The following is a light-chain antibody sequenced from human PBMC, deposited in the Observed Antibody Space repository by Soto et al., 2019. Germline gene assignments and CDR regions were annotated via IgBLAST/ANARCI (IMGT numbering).Light chain of an antibody. CDR1: QSISSY. CDR2: AAS. CDR3: QHYSAFSVT. Sequence: DIQMTQSPSSLSASVGDRVTITCRASQSISSYLNWYQQKPGKAPKLLIYAASSLQSGVPSRFSGSGSGTEFSLTISSLQPGDLATYYCQHYSAFSVTFGQGTKVDIK. J-gene: IGKJ1*01. V-gene: IGKV1-39*01.